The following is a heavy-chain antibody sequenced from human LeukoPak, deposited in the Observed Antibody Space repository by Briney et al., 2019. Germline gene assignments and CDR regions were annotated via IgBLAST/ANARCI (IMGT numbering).Heavy chain of an antibody. V-gene: IGHV3-74*01. Sequence: GGPLRLSCAASGFTFSKYWMLWVRQAPGKGLESVSRINTDGTVTTYADSVKGRFTVSRDNADNTMFLQMNSVRDEDTAVYYCATKQWLAPPPDSWGQGTLVTVSS. CDR2: INTDGTVT. D-gene: IGHD6-19*01. J-gene: IGHJ4*02. CDR1: GFTFSKYW. CDR3: ATKQWLAPPPDS.